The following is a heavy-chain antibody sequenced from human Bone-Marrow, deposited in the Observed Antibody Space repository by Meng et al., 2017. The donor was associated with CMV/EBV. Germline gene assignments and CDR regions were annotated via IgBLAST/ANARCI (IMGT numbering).Heavy chain of an antibody. CDR3: ARVDSGYDY. J-gene: IGHJ4*02. V-gene: IGHV1-69*02. CDR1: GYTFTGYN. CDR2: IIPILGIA. D-gene: IGHD5-12*01. Sequence: SVKVSCKASGYTFTGYNMHWVRQAPGQGLEWMGRIIPILGIANYAQKFQGRVTITADKSTSTAYMELSSLRSEDTAVYYCARVDSGYDYWSQGTLVTVSS.